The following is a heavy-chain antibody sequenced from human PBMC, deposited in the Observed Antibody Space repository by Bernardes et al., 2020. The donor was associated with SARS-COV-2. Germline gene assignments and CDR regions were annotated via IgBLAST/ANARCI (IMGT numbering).Heavy chain of an antibody. CDR1: GYTFTNYD. CDR3: ARAPRSQYSSGRFYDY. D-gene: IGHD3-10*01. Sequence: ASVKVSCKASGYTFTNYDINWVRQATGQGLEWMGWINPNSGNTYYAQNFQGRVSMTTDTSITTAFMELTSLRSEDTAEYYCARAPRSQYSSGRFYDYWGQGAVVTVSS. J-gene: IGHJ4*02. CDR2: INPNSGNT. V-gene: IGHV1-8*01.